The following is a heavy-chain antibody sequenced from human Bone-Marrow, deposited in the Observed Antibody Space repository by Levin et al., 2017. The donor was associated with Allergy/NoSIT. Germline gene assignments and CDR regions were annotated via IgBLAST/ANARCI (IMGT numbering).Heavy chain of an antibody. V-gene: IGHV3-30*03. D-gene: IGHD1-26*01. J-gene: IGHJ4*02. Sequence: GGSLRLSCAASGFTFKTYGMHWVRQAPGKGLEWVAVISYVGSDEYYADSVKGRFTISRDNSKNTLYLQMNSLRAEDTAVYYCTRDRGEWGQFYFDYWGQGILVTVSS. CDR3: TRDRGEWGQFYFDY. CDR1: GFTFKTYG. CDR2: ISYVGSDE.